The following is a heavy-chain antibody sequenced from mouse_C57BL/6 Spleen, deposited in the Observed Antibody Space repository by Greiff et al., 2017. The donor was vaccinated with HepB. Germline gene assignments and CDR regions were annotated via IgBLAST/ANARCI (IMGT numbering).Heavy chain of an antibody. V-gene: IGHV3-6*01. CDR1: GYSITSGYY. D-gene: IGHD1-1*01. Sequence: EVKLMESVPGLVKPSQSLSLTCSVTGYSITSGYYWNWIRQFPGNKLEWMGYISYDGSNNYNPSLKNRISITRDTSKHQFFLKLNSVTTEDTATYYCAIAYYYGSSYWYYDAWGTATTVTVSS. J-gene: IGHJ1*03. CDR2: ISYDGSN. CDR3: AIAYYYGSSYWYYDA.